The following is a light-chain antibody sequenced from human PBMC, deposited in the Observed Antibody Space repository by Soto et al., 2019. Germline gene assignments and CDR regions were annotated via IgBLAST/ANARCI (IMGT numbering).Light chain of an antibody. CDR2: AAS. CDR1: QGISSY. J-gene: IGKJ1*01. V-gene: IGKV1-8*01. Sequence: IPMTQSPSSLSASTGDRVTITCRASQGISSYLAWYQQKPGKAPKLLIYAASTLQSGVPSRFSGSGSETEFTLTISSLQPEDFATYYCQQYDSLSVTFGQGTKVDIK. CDR3: QQYDSLSVT.